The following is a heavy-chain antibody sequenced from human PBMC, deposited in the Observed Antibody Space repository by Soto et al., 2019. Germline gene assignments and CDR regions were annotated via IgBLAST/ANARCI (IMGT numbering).Heavy chain of an antibody. J-gene: IGHJ5*02. D-gene: IGHD4-17*01. Sequence: QVQLVQSGAEVKKPGSSVKVSCKASADTFNSYSLSWLRQAPGQRLEWMGGITPVFGTADYAQSFEDRLTITADDSTSTVYMELRSLRSDDPAVYYCARSLEGTTVTNWFDPWGQGALVNVSS. V-gene: IGHV1-69*01. CDR2: ITPVFGTA. CDR3: ARSLEGTTVTNWFDP. CDR1: ADTFNSYS.